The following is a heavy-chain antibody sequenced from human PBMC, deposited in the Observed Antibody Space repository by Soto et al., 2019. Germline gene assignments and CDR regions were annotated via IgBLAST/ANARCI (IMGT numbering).Heavy chain of an antibody. V-gene: IGHV2-5*02. J-gene: IGHJ5*02. D-gene: IGHD3-16*01. CDR1: GFSLTTRGVG. Sequence: QITLKESGPTLVKPTQTLTLTCTLSGFSLTTRGVGVGWIRQPPGKALECLALIYWDDDKRYSPSLQSRLSTNKXTXRNQVVLTMTNVDPVDTATYYCAHIPNYYQYDWFDPWGQGTLVSVSS. CDR3: AHIPNYYQYDWFDP. CDR2: IYWDDDK.